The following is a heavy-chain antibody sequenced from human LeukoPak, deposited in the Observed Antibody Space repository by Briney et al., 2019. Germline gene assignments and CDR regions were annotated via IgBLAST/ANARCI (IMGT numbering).Heavy chain of an antibody. Sequence: GGSLRLSCAASGFTFSSYGMHWVRQAPGKGLEWVAVISYDGSNKYYADSVKGRFTISRDNSKNTLYLQMNSLRAEDTAVYYCAKEVGAGTDYYYGMDVWGQGTTVTVSS. J-gene: IGHJ6*02. CDR1: GFTFSSYG. CDR2: ISYDGSNK. V-gene: IGHV3-30*18. CDR3: AKEVGAGTDYYYGMDV. D-gene: IGHD6-19*01.